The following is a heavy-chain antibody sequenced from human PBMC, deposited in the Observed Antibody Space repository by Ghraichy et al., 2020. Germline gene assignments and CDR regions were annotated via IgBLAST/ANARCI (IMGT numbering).Heavy chain of an antibody. J-gene: IGHJ4*02. CDR2: INHSGST. CDR3: ARGLLRSFDY. CDR1: GGSFSGYY. D-gene: IGHD4-17*01. Sequence: GSLSLTCAVYGGSFSGYYWSWIRQPPGKGLEWIGEINHSGSTNYNPSLKSRVTISVDTSKNQFSLKLSSVTAADTAVYYCARGLLRSFDYWGQGTLVTVSS. V-gene: IGHV4-34*01.